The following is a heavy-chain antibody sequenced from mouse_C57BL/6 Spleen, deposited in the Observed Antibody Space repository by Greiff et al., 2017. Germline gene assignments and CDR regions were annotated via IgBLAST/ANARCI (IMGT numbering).Heavy chain of an antibody. Sequence: VKLQQSGAELVKPGASVKISCKASGYAFSSYWMNWVKQRPGKGLEWIGQIYPGDGDTNYNGKFKGKATLTADKSSSTAYMQLSSLTSEDSAVYFCARGYYGSSPYWYFDVWGTGTTVTVSS. CDR2: IYPGDGDT. J-gene: IGHJ1*03. CDR3: ARGYYGSSPYWYFDV. V-gene: IGHV1-80*01. D-gene: IGHD1-1*01. CDR1: GYAFSSYW.